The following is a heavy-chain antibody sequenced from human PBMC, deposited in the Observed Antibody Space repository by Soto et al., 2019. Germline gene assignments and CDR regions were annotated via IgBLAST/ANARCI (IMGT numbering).Heavy chain of an antibody. CDR3: ATSNTTCPGCYS. J-gene: IGHJ5*02. Sequence: QVQLQESGPGLVKPSETLSLTCIVSGVSISSGYCTWIRQSPGKGLEWIGYISHSGLRHYRASLQNPLTMSVETSKNQFSLNSTSVTAAYTAIYYCATSNTTCPGCYSWGQGTLVTVSS. D-gene: IGHD2-2*01. CDR1: GVSISSGY. CDR2: ISHSGLR. V-gene: IGHV4-59*01.